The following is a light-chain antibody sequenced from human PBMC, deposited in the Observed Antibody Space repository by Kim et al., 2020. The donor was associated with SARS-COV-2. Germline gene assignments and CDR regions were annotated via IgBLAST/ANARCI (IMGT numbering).Light chain of an antibody. Sequence: QLTQSPSTLSASVGDRVTITCRASQTINNLLAWYQQKPGKAPSLLIYDASDLKSGVPSRFSGSVSGTEFTLTITSLHPDDFATYYCQQYNNFPWTFGRGPKVDSK. CDR1: QTINNL. CDR3: QQYNNFPWT. V-gene: IGKV1-5*01. J-gene: IGKJ1*01. CDR2: DAS.